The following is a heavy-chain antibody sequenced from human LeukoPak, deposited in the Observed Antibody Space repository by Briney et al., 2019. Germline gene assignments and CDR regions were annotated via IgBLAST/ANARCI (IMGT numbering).Heavy chain of an antibody. CDR3: ARDSDGVAGTTSYFQH. D-gene: IGHD6-19*01. Sequence: GGSLRLSCAASGFTFSSYEMNWVRQAPGKGLEWVSYISSSGSTIYYADSVKGRFTISRDNAKNSLYLQMNSLRAEDTAVYYCARDSDGVAGTTSYFQHWGQGTLVTVSS. CDR1: GFTFSSYE. J-gene: IGHJ1*01. V-gene: IGHV3-48*03. CDR2: ISSSGSTI.